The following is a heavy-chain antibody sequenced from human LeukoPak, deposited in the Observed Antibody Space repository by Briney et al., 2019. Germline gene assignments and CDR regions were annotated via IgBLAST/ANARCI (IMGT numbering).Heavy chain of an antibody. CDR3: AGQDYYDSSGYGFDY. V-gene: IGHV4-38-2*02. CDR2: IYHSGST. Sequence: SETLSLTCTVSGYSISSGYYWGWIRQPPGKGLEWIGSIYHSGSTYYNPSLKSRVTISVDTSKNQFSLKLSSVTAADTAVYYCAGQDYYDSSGYGFDYWGQGTLVTVSS. D-gene: IGHD3-22*01. J-gene: IGHJ4*02. CDR1: GYSISSGYY.